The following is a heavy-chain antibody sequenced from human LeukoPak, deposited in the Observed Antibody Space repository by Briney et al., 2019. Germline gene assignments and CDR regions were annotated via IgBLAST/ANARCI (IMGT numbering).Heavy chain of an antibody. CDR3: TTETYIVGAIN. CDR1: GFTFSNAW. D-gene: IGHD1-26*01. V-gene: IGHV3-15*01. CDR2: IKSKTDGGTT. J-gene: IGHJ4*02. Sequence: GGSLSLSCAASGFTFSNAWMSWVRQAPGKGLEWVGRIKSKTDGGTTDYAAPVKGRFTISRDDSKNTLYLQMNSLKTEDTAVYYCTTETYIVGAINWGQGTLVTVSS.